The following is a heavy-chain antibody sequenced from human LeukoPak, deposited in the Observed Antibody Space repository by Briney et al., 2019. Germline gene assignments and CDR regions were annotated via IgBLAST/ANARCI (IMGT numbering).Heavy chain of an antibody. CDR2: IYYSGST. CDR1: GGSISCHY. CDR3: ARGRGGDYCSGGSCYPNFDY. Sequence: PSETLSLTCTVSGGSISCHYWSWIRQPPGKGLEWIGYIYYSGSTNYNPSLKSRVTISVDTSKNQFSLKLSSVTAADTAVYYCARGRGGDYCSGGSCYPNFDYWGQGTLVTVSS. J-gene: IGHJ4*02. D-gene: IGHD2-15*01. V-gene: IGHV4-59*11.